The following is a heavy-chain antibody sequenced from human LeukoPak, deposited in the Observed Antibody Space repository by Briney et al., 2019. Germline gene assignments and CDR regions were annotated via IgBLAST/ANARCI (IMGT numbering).Heavy chain of an antibody. V-gene: IGHV4-30-4*01. Sequence: PSETLSLTCTVSGGSISSGDYYWSWIRQPPGKGLEWIGYIYYSGSTYYNPSLKSRVTISVDRSKNQFSLKLSSVTAADTAVYYCASADMSYGDSYYFDYWGQGTLVTVSS. CDR2: IYYSGST. J-gene: IGHJ4*02. CDR3: ASADMSYGDSYYFDY. D-gene: IGHD4-17*01. CDR1: GGSISSGDYY.